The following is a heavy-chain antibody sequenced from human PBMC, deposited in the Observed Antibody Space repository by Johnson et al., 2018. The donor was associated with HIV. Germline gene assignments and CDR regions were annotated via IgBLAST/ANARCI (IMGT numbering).Heavy chain of an antibody. CDR2: MSYDGSDK. CDR1: GFTLSSYV. D-gene: IGHD3-10*01. J-gene: IGHJ3*02. V-gene: IGHV3-30*14. Sequence: QEQLVESGGGGVQPGRSLRLSCAVSGFTLSSYVMHWVRQAPGKGLEWVAVMSYDGSDKYYADSVQGRFTISRDNSKNTLYLQMNSLRVEDTAVYYCAREGAYYYGSGHDASDIWGQGTMVTVSS. CDR3: AREGAYYYGSGHDASDI.